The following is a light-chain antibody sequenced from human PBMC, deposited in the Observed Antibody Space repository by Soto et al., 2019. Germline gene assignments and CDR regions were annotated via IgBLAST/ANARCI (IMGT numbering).Light chain of an antibody. CDR2: DAS. CDR3: QQRSSWPT. V-gene: IGKV3-11*01. J-gene: IGKJ1*01. Sequence: EIVLTQSPATLSLSPGERATLSCRASQSVSRYLAWYQQKPAQAPRLLIYDASKRATGIPARFSGSGSGTDFTLTISSLEPEDFVIYYCQQRSSWPTFGQGTKVEIK. CDR1: QSVSRY.